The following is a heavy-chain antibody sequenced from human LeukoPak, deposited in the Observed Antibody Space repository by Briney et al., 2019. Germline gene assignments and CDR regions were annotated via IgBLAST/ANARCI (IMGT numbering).Heavy chain of an antibody. CDR1: GFTFSSYA. CDR2: IYSGGST. V-gene: IGHV3-53*01. J-gene: IGHJ3*02. Sequence: GGSLRLSCAASGFTFSSYAMNWVRQAPGKGLEWVSVIYSGGSTYYADSVKGRFTISRDNSKNTLYLQMNSLRAEDTAVYYCARPPGYGGGGSCFDVFDIGAQGKMFPVSS. CDR3: ARPPGYGGGGSCFDVFDI. D-gene: IGHD2-15*01.